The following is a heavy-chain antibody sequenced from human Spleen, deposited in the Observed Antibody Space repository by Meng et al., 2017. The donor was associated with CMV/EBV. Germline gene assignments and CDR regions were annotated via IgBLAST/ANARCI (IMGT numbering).Heavy chain of an antibody. D-gene: IGHD1-26*01. J-gene: IGHJ4*02. CDR2: ISGSGGST. V-gene: IGHV3-23*01. CDR3: ARSPSYSGSYSPDKYFDY. Sequence: GESLKISCAASGFTFSSYAMSWVRQAPGKGLEWVSAISGSGGSTYYADSVKGRFTISRDNAKNSLYLQMHSLRAEDTAVYYCARSPSYSGSYSPDKYFDYWGQGTLVTVSS. CDR1: GFTFSSYA.